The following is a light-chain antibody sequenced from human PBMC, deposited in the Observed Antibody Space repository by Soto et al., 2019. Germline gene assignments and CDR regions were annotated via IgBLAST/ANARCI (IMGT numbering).Light chain of an antibody. CDR2: DAF. Sequence: EIVLTQSPGTLSLSPGERATLSCRASQSVSSSYLAWYQQKPGQAPRLIMYDAFSRATDIPYRFSGSGSGTDFPLTISILEPEDFAVYYCQHYGSSPPKYTFGQGTKLEI. CDR1: QSVSSSY. J-gene: IGKJ2*01. CDR3: QHYGSSPPKYT. V-gene: IGKV3-20*01.